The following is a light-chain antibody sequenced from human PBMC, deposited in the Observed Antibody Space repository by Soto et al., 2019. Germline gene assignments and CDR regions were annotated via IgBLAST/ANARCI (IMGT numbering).Light chain of an antibody. Sequence: EIVMTQSPATLSVSPGERATLSCRASPSVSSNLAWYQQKPGQAPRLLIYVASTRATGIPARFSGSGSGTEFTLTISSLQSEDFAVYYCQQYGTWWTFGQGTKVEIK. CDR2: VAS. CDR3: QQYGTWWT. J-gene: IGKJ1*01. V-gene: IGKV3-15*01. CDR1: PSVSSN.